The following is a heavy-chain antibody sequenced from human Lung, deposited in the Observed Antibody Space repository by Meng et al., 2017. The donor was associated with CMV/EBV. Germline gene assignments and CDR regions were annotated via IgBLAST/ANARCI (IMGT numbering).Heavy chain of an antibody. CDR1: GYTFTSYG. D-gene: IGHD6-13*01. V-gene: IGHV1-18*01. J-gene: IGHJ6*02. CDR3: ARDGEQQFDDYYYGMDV. CDR2: ISAYNGNT. Sequence: ASVKVSCKASGYTFTSYGISWVRQAPGQGLEWMGWISAYNGNTNYAQKLQGRVTMTTDTSTSTAYMELRSLRSDDTAVYYCARDGEQQFDDYYYGMDVWGQGTTVTVSS.